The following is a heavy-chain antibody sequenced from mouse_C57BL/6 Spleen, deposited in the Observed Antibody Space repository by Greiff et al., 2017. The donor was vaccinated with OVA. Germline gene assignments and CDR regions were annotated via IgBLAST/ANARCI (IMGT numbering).Heavy chain of an antibody. V-gene: IGHV3-6*01. J-gene: IGHJ2*01. CDR1: GYSITSGYY. D-gene: IGHD1-1*01. Sequence: ESGPGLVKPSQSLSLTCSVTGYSITSGYYWNWIRQFPGNKLEWMGYISYDGSNNYNPSLKNRISITLDTSKNQFFLKLNSVTTEDTATYNCAREPYYTGSSYIAYWGQGTTLTVSS. CDR2: ISYDGSN. CDR3: AREPYYTGSSYIAY.